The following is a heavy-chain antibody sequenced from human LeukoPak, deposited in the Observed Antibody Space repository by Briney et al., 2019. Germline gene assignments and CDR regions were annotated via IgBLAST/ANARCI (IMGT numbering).Heavy chain of an antibody. V-gene: IGHV1-8*02. CDR3: ARDAPYASGWKDYYYYYGLDV. D-gene: IGHD6-19*01. J-gene: IGHJ6*02. CDR2: MNPGSGST. Sequence: ASVKVSCKASGYTFTGYYMHWVRLAPGQGLEWMGWMNPGSGSTGYAQKFQGRVSMTRDTSINTAYMELSSLRSEDTAVYFCARDAPYASGWKDYYYYYGLDVWGQGTTVTVSS. CDR1: GYTFTGYY.